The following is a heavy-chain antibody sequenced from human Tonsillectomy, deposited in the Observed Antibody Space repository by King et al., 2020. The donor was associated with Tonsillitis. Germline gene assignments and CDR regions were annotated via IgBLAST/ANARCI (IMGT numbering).Heavy chain of an antibody. CDR2: INHSGST. V-gene: IGHV4-34*01. Sequence: HVQLQQWGAGLLNPSETLSLTCAVYGGSFSGYYWSWIRQPPGKGLEWIGEINHSGSTNYNPSLKSRVTISVDTSKNQFSLKLSSVTAADTAVYYCARAVVVVAAVDYWGQGTLVTVSS. J-gene: IGHJ4*02. D-gene: IGHD2-15*01. CDR1: GGSFSGYY. CDR3: ARAVVVVAAVDY.